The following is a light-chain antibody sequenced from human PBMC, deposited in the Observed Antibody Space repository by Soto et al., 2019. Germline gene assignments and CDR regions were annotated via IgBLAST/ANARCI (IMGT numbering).Light chain of an antibody. J-gene: IGLJ3*02. CDR1: SSNIGSNT. CDR2: RKN. Sequence: QSVLTQPPSASGTPGQRVTISCSGSSSNIGSNTVNWYQQLPGTAPKLLIYRKNQRPSGVPDRFSGSRSGTSASLAISGLQSEDEGDYCCSAWDDSLNGRGVFGGGTKRTV. V-gene: IGLV1-44*01. CDR3: SAWDDSLNGRGV.